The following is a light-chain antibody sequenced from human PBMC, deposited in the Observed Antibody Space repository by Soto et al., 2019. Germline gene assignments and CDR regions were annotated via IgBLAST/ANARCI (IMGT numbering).Light chain of an antibody. Sequence: IHLTQSPSSLSSSVGDIVTITCRASHAITNNLAWYQQKPGNPPKLLIYEESTLHSGVPSRFSGSGSGTEFTLTISNLQPDDFATYYCQQYDNYPLTFGGGTKVDIK. V-gene: IGKV1-9*01. J-gene: IGKJ4*01. CDR3: QQYDNYPLT. CDR2: EES. CDR1: HAITNN.